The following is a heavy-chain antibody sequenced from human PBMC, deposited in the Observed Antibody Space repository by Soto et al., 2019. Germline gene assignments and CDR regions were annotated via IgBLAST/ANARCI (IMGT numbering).Heavy chain of an antibody. V-gene: IGHV1-46*01. J-gene: IGHJ6*02. Sequence: QVQLVQSGAEVKKPGASVKVSCKAFGYTFTIYYIHWVRQAPGQGLEWMGVINTSGGSPTYAQKFQDRVTMTRDTSTSTVYMELSSLRSEDTAVYYCARCGRHSDYYYYYGMDVWGQGTTVTVSS. D-gene: IGHD6-25*01. CDR2: INTSGGSP. CDR3: ARCGRHSDYYYYYGMDV. CDR1: GYTFTIYY.